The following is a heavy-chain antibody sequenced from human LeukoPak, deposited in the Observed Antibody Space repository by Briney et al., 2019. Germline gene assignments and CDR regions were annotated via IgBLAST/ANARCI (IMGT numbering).Heavy chain of an antibody. CDR2: ISSSGSTI. CDR3: ARDPVTIFGVVIRNYYYYGMDV. D-gene: IGHD3-3*01. V-gene: IGHV3-11*04. Sequence: GGSLRLSCAASGFTFSDYYMSWIRQAPGKGLEWVSYISSSGSTIYYADSVKGRFTISRDNAKNSLYLQMNSLRAEDTAVYYCARDPVTIFGVVIRNYYYYGMDVWGQGTTVTVSS. CDR1: GFTFSDYY. J-gene: IGHJ6*02.